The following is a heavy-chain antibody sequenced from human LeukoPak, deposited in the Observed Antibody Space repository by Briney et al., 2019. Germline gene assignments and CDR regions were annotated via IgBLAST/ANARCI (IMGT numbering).Heavy chain of an antibody. V-gene: IGHV5-51*01. Sequence: GESLKISCEAFGYSFTEYWIGWVRQMPGKGLEYMGIIYPDDSDITYSPSFEGQVTISADKSISTAYLQWSSLRASDTAMYYCVREGRTGGRTDAFDIWGLGTLVTVSS. J-gene: IGHJ3*02. CDR2: IYPDDSDI. CDR1: GYSFTEYW. D-gene: IGHD7-27*01. CDR3: VREGRTGGRTDAFDI.